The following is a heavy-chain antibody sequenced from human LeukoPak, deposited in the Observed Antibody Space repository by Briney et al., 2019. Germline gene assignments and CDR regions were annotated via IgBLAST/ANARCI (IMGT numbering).Heavy chain of an antibody. D-gene: IGHD6-13*01. CDR1: GGSFSGYY. CDR2: INHSGST. J-gene: IGHJ5*02. Sequence: SETLSLTCAVYGGSFSGYYWSWIRQPPGKGLEWIGEINHSGSTNYNPSLKSRVTISVDTSKNQFSLKLSSVTAADTAVYYCARRRVDSSSWYRGNWFDPWGQGTLVTVSS. V-gene: IGHV4-34*01. CDR3: ARRRVDSSSWYRGNWFDP.